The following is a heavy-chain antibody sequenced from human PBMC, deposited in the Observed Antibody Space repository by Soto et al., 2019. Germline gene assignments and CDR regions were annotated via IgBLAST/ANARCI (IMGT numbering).Heavy chain of an antibody. Sequence: LSLTCTVSGGSISSFSYYWGWIRQPPGKGLEWIGTVYYNENTYYNPSLKSRVTISVDTAKNKFSLNLRSVTAADTAIYFCARRERYYGSPGWFDPWGQGTLVTVSS. CDR1: GGSISSFSYY. CDR3: ARRERYYGSPGWFDP. D-gene: IGHD3-10*01. J-gene: IGHJ5*02. V-gene: IGHV4-39*01. CDR2: VYYNENT.